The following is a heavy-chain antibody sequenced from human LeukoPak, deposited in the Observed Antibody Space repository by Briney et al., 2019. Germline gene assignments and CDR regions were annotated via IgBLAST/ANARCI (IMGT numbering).Heavy chain of an antibody. CDR3: AREVDIVATTKVDY. Sequence: QTLSLTCAISGDSVSTNSAAWNWVRQSPSRGLEWLGSTYYRFKWYNDTGASVNSRITINPDTSKNQFSLQLNSVTPEDTAVYYCAREVDIVATTKVDYWGQGALVTVSS. J-gene: IGHJ4*02. CDR2: TYYRFKWYN. D-gene: IGHD5-12*01. V-gene: IGHV6-1*01. CDR1: GDSVSTNSAA.